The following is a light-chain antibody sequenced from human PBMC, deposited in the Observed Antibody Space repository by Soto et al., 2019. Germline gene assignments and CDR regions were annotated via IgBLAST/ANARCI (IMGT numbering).Light chain of an antibody. J-gene: IGKJ1*01. CDR3: HQYNDWPPEK. CDR1: QSVSGN. Sequence: EKVMTQSPATLSVSPGERATLSCRASQSVSGNLAWYQQKPGQAPRLLIYGASTRATGIPARFSGSGSGTEFTLTISSLQSEDFAVYYCHQYNDWPPEKFGQGTKVEIK. CDR2: GAS. V-gene: IGKV3-15*01.